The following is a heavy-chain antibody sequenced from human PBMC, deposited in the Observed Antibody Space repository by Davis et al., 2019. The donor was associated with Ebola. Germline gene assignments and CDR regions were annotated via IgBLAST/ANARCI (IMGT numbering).Heavy chain of an antibody. CDR3: VRSRPGDY. V-gene: IGHV5-51*01. D-gene: IGHD6-6*01. CDR1: GFSFTNYW. Sequence: GGSLRLSCKGSGFSFTNYWIGWVRQTPGKGLEWMGIIYPDDSETRYSPSFQGQVTISADKSINTAYLQWSSLKASDTAMYYCVRSRPGDYWGQGTLVTVSS. CDR2: IYPDDSET. J-gene: IGHJ4*02.